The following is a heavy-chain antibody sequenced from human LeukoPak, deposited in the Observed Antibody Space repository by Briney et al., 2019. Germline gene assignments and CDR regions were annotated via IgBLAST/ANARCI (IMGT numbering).Heavy chain of an antibody. CDR1: GGSFSGYY. CDR3: ARAGCSYVNIDY. Sequence: SETLSITCAVYGGSFSGYYWSWIRQPPGKGLEWIGEINHSGGTNYNPSLKSRVTISVDTSENQFSLKLSSVTAADTAVYDCARAGCSYVNIDYWGQETLVTVSS. V-gene: IGHV4-34*01. J-gene: IGHJ4*02. D-gene: IGHD3-16*01. CDR2: INHSGGT.